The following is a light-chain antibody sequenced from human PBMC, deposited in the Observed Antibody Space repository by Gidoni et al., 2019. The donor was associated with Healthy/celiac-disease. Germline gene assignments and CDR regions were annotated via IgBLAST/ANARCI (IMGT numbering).Light chain of an antibody. Sequence: IQLTQSPSSLSASVGDRVTITFRASQDISSYLAWYQQKPGKAPKLLIYAASTLQSGVPSRFSGSGSGTDFTLTISSLQPEDFATYYCQQRNSYPYTFGQGTKLEIK. V-gene: IGKV1-9*01. CDR3: QQRNSYPYT. CDR2: AAS. CDR1: QDISSY. J-gene: IGKJ2*01.